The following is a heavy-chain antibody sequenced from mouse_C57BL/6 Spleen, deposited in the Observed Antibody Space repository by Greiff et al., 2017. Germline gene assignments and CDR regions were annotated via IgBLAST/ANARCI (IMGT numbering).Heavy chain of an antibody. CDR2: IHPNSGST. D-gene: IGHD1-1*01. CDR1: GYTFTSYW. CDR3: ARDYGSSRAWFAD. V-gene: IGHV1-64*01. Sequence: VQLQQPGAELVKPGASVKLSCKASGYTFTSYWMHWVKQRPGQGLEWIGMIHPNSGSTNYNEPFKSKATLTVDKSSSTAYMQLSSLTSEDAAGYYCARDYGSSRAWFADWGQGTLVTVSA. J-gene: IGHJ3*01.